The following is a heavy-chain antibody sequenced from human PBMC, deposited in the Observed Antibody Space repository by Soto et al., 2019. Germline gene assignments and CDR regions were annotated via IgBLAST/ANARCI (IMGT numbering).Heavy chain of an antibody. V-gene: IGHV1-69*06. CDR2: ITLVFGTP. CDR1: GGTFSSYR. CDR3: ARDLPSLEVRSYGMDV. J-gene: IGHJ6*02. Sequence: QVQLVQSGAEVKKPGSSVKVSCKVSGGTFSSYRFSWVRQAPGQGLEWMGGITLVFGTPDYAQKFQGRVTVTADRSTNTAYMELSRLTSEDTAVYYCARDLPSLEVRSYGMDVWGQGTTVTVSS. D-gene: IGHD3-10*01.